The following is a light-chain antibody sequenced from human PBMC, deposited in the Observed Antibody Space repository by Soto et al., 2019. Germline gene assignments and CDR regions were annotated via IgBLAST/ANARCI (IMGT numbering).Light chain of an antibody. J-gene: IGKJ3*01. CDR3: QQYNSYSFT. Sequence: DIQMTQSPSTLSASVGDRVTITCRASQSISSWLAWYQQKPGKAPKLLIYKASSLESGVPSRFSGSGSGTEFTLNISSLQHDDFATYYCQQYNSYSFTFGPGTKVDIK. CDR2: KAS. V-gene: IGKV1-5*03. CDR1: QSISSW.